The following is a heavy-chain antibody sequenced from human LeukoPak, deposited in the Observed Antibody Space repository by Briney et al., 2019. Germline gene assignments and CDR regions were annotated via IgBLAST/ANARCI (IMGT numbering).Heavy chain of an antibody. CDR1: GGSISSSNW. Sequence: PSETLSLTCAVSGGSISSSNWWSWVRQPPGKGLEWIGEIYHSGSTNYNPSLKSRVTISVDKSKNQSSLKLSSVTAADTAVYYCARDLGVRGKIDYWGQGTLVTVSS. CDR3: ARDLGVRGKIDY. J-gene: IGHJ4*02. V-gene: IGHV4-4*02. D-gene: IGHD3-10*01. CDR2: IYHSGST.